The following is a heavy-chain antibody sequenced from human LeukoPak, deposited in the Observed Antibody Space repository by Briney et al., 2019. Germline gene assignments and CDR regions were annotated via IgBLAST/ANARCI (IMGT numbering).Heavy chain of an antibody. CDR1: GGTFSSYA. Sequence: SVKVSCKASGGTFSSYAISWVRQAPGQGLEWMGGIIPIFGTANYAQKFQSRVTITADESTSTAYMELSSLRSEDTAVYYCARDSTNYYGSGSCSDYWGQGTLVTVSS. V-gene: IGHV1-69*13. D-gene: IGHD3-10*01. CDR3: ARDSTNYYGSGSCSDY. CDR2: IIPIFGTA. J-gene: IGHJ4*02.